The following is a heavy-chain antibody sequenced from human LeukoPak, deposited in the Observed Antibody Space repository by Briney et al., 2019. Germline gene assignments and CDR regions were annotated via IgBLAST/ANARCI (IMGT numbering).Heavy chain of an antibody. CDR3: ARGGPDYGDYGEVYYYYYYYMDV. CDR2: ISAYNGNT. D-gene: IGHD4-17*01. V-gene: IGHV1-18*01. J-gene: IGHJ6*03. Sequence: GASVKVSCKASGYTFTSYGISWVRQAPGQGLEWMGWISAYNGNTNYAQKLQGRVTMTTDTSTSTAYMELRSLRSDDTAVYYCARGGPDYGDYGEVYYYYYYYMDVRGKGTTVTISS. CDR1: GYTFTSYG.